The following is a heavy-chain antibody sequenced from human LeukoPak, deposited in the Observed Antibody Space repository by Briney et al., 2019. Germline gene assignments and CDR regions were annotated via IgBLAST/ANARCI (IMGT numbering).Heavy chain of an antibody. CDR2: INHSGST. J-gene: IGHJ4*02. CDR1: GESFSGYY. D-gene: IGHD5-12*01. V-gene: IGHV4-34*01. Sequence: KPSETLSLTCAVYGESFSGYYWSWLRQPPGKGLEWIGEINHSGSTNYNPSLKSRVTISVDTSKNQFSLKLSSVPAADTAVYYCARGLIVATITYYFDYWGQGTLVTVSS. CDR3: ARGLIVATITYYFDY.